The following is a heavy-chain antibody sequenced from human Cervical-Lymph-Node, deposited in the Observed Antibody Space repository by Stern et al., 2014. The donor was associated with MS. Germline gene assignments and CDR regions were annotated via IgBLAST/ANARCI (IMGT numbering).Heavy chain of an antibody. CDR1: GYSFTTYW. V-gene: IGHV5-51*03. D-gene: IGHD1-1*01. CDR2: VDPSDSET. J-gene: IGHJ3*01. Sequence: VQLLESGAEVKKSGESLKISCKVSGYSFTTYWIGWVRQMPGKGLEWMGIVDPSDSETRYSPPFQGQVTMLADKSISTAYLQWSSLRASDTAMYYCARRCRDNNCYDAFDLWGQGTMVTVSS. CDR3: ARRCRDNNCYDAFDL.